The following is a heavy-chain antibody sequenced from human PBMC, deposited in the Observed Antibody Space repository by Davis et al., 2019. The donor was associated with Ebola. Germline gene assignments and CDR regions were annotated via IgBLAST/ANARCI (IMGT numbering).Heavy chain of an antibody. CDR3: ARGGLIAAAGSTFDY. J-gene: IGHJ4*02. D-gene: IGHD6-13*01. CDR1: DYTFASYG. CDR2: TTCNNGDT. V-gene: IGHV1-18*01. Sequence: AASVKVSCKTSDYTFASYGIAWVQQAPGQGLEWMACTTCNNGDTNYAQKFQGRVTVTTDTSTSTAYMDLRSLRSDDTAVYYCARGGLIAAAGSTFDYWGQGTLVTVSS.